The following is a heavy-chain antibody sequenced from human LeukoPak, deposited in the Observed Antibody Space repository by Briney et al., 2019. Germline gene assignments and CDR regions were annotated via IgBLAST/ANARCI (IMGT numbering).Heavy chain of an antibody. J-gene: IGHJ6*03. CDR1: GFTFSSYG. V-gene: IGHV3-33*01. Sequence: PGRSLRLSCAASGFTFSSYGMHWVRQAPGKGLEWVAVIWYDGSNKYYADSVKGRFTISRDNSKNTLYLQMNSLRAEDTAVYYCARDIRSYYYMDVWGKGTTVTVSS. CDR3: ARDIRSYYYMDV. CDR2: IWYDGSNK.